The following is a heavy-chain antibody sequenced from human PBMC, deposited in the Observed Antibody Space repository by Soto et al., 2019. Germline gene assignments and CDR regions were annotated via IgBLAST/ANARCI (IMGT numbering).Heavy chain of an antibody. J-gene: IGHJ3*02. CDR2: ISGSGTTT. D-gene: IGHD2-8*01. CDR1: GFTSTNYV. V-gene: IGHV3-23*01. Sequence: XESLQLSCAASGFTSTNYVMNWVRQAPGKGLEWVSSISGSGTTTFYADSVKGRFIISRDNSKNTLYLQMNSLRAEDTALYYCAKDRVGGVPDAFDIWGQGTMVTVSS. CDR3: AKDRVGGVPDAFDI.